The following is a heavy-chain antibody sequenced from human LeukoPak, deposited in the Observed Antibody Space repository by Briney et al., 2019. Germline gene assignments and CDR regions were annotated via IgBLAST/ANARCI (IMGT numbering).Heavy chain of an antibody. CDR2: INHSESN. J-gene: IGHJ4*02. CDR3: ARAVLDQQLVDY. Sequence: SETLSLTCAVYGGSFSGYYWSWIRQPPGKGLEWIGEINHSESNNYNTSLKSRVTITVTPSKNQYSLRLSSVAAADTAVYYCARAVLDQQLVDYWGQVTLVTVSS. V-gene: IGHV4-34*01. CDR1: GGSFSGYY. D-gene: IGHD6-13*01.